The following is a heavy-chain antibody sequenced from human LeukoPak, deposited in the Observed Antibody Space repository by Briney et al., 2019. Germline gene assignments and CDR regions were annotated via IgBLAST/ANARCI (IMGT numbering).Heavy chain of an antibody. CDR1: GASISGYY. CDR3: ARDRADGP. CDR2: IYYSGTT. D-gene: IGHD3-10*01. Sequence: SETLSLTCTVSGASISGYYWSWIRQPPGKGLEWIGYIYYSGTTKYNPSLSGRVTISVDTSKNQFSLNLTSVTAADTAVYYCARDRADGPWGQGTLVTVSS. V-gene: IGHV4-59*01. J-gene: IGHJ5*02.